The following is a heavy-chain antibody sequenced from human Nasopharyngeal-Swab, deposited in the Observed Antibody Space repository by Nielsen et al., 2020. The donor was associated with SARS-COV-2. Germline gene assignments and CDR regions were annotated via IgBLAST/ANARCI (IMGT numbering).Heavy chain of an antibody. V-gene: IGHV3-23*01. CDR1: GLRLSDYA. CDR3: VKGYSFALKVEFFDY. CDR2: IIESGTVR. Sequence: GESLKISCAASGLRLSDYAMSWVRQAPGKGLEWVSGIIESGTVRYYADSVEGRFTISKDNSKNTVDLQMNSLRAEDTAVYYCVKGYSFALKVEFFDYWGQGILVTVSS. D-gene: IGHD2-15*01. J-gene: IGHJ4*02.